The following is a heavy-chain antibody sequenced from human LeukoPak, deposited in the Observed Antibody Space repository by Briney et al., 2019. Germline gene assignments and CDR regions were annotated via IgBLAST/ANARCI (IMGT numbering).Heavy chain of an antibody. CDR1: GYTFTSYG. J-gene: IGHJ6*02. V-gene: IGHV1-18*01. CDR2: ISASNGNT. CDR3: ARDPPSIYDFWSGYPQVGMDV. Sequence: ASVKVSCKASGYTFTSYGISWVRQAPRQGLEWMGWISASNGNTNYAQKLQGRVTMTTDTSTSTAYMELRSLRSDDTAVYYCARDPPSIYDFWSGYPQVGMDVWGQGTTVTVSS. D-gene: IGHD3-3*01.